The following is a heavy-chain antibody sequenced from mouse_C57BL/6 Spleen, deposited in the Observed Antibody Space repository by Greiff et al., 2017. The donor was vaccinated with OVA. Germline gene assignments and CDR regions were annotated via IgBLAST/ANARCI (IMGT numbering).Heavy chain of an antibody. D-gene: IGHD4-1*01. Sequence: VQLQESGPELVKPGASVKISCKASGYSFTSYYIHWVKQRPGQGLEWIGWIYPGSGNTEYTEKFKGKATLTADTSSSTAYMQLSSLTSEDSAVYYCARTGRGPWFAYWGQGTLVTVSA. V-gene: IGHV1-66*01. CDR1: GYSFTSYY. CDR2: IYPGSGNT. CDR3: ARTGRGPWFAY. J-gene: IGHJ3*01.